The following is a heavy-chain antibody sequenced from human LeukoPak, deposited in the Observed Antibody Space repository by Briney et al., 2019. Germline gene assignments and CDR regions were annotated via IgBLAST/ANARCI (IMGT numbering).Heavy chain of an antibody. CDR3: AKDGASYYYDSSADY. J-gene: IGHJ4*02. CDR2: ISYDGSNK. CDR1: RFTFSSYG. V-gene: IGHV3-30*18. D-gene: IGHD3-22*01. Sequence: GGSLRLSCAASRFTFSSYGMHWVRQAPGKGLEWVAVISYDGSNKYYADSVKGRFTISRDNSKNTLYLQMNSLRAEDTAVYYCAKDGASYYYDSSADYWGQGTLVTVSS.